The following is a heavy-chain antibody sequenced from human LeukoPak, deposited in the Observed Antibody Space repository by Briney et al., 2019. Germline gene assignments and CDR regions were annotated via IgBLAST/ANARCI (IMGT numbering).Heavy chain of an antibody. CDR1: GFTFSSHG. Sequence: GGSLRLSCAASGFTFSSHGMSWVRQAPGKGLEWVSAISGSGGSTYYADSVKGRFAISRDNSKNTLYLQMNSLRAEDTAVYYCAKDSRITMVRGVRDWFDPWGQGTLVTVSS. D-gene: IGHD3-10*01. CDR3: AKDSRITMVRGVRDWFDP. V-gene: IGHV3-23*01. J-gene: IGHJ5*02. CDR2: ISGSGGST.